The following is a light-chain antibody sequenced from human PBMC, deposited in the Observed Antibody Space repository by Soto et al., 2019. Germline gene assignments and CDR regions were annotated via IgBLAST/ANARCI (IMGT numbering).Light chain of an antibody. Sequence: SVLTQPASVSGSPGQSITISCTGTSSDVGGYNYVSWYQHHPGKAPKLIIYDVTNRPSGVSNPFSGSKSGNTASLTISGLQPEDEADYYCSSYTPSNTRQIVFGTGTKVTVL. CDR1: SSDVGGYNY. V-gene: IGLV2-14*03. J-gene: IGLJ1*01. CDR2: DVT. CDR3: SSYTPSNTRQIV.